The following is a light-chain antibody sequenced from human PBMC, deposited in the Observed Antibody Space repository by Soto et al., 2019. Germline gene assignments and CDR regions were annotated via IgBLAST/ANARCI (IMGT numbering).Light chain of an antibody. J-gene: IGKJ1*01. Sequence: DFQMTQSPSTLSASVGDRVNITCRASKNINNWGAWYQQKPGKAPKFLIYGASTLQRGVSSRFSGSGFGTEFSLTINSLQPDDSGSYYCQHTRTFGQGTKVEVK. CDR3: QHTRT. V-gene: IGKV1-5*01. CDR2: GAS. CDR1: KNINNW.